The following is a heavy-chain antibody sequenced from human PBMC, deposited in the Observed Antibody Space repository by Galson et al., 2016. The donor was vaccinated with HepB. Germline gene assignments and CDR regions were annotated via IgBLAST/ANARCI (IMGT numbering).Heavy chain of an antibody. D-gene: IGHD1-26*01. Sequence: SLRLSCAVSGLSLRNYAMSWVRQAPGKGLEWVSSFSGSSDTSQIADALKGRFTMSRDNSKTTMYLQMNSLIVEDTAVYYCVKDEWDLQSFDAFDVWGQGTRVTVSS. CDR3: VKDEWDLQSFDAFDV. CDR1: GLSLRNYA. J-gene: IGHJ3*01. V-gene: IGHV3-23*01. CDR2: FSGSSDTS.